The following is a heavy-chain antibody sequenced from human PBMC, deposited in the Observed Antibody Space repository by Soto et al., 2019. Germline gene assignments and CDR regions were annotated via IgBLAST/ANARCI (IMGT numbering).Heavy chain of an antibody. CDR1: GFTFSSYP. CDR2: ISYDGSNK. J-gene: IGHJ5*02. V-gene: IGHV3-30-3*01. Sequence: GGSLRLSCAASGFTFSSYPMHWVRQAPGKGLEWVAVISYDGSNKYYADSVKGRFTISRDNSKNTLYLQMNSLRPEDTAVFYCARAYSSSRHNWFDPWGQGILVTVSS. CDR3: ARAYSSSRHNWFDP. D-gene: IGHD6-13*01.